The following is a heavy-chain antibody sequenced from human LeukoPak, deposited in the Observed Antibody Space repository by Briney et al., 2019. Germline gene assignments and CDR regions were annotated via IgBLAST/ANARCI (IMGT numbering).Heavy chain of an antibody. J-gene: IGHJ3*02. CDR1: GYTFTSYD. V-gene: IGHV1-8*01. Sequence: GASVKVSCKASGYTFTSYDINWVRQATGQGLEWMGWMNPNSGNTGYAQKFQGRVTMTRNTSINTAYMELSSLRSEDTAVYYCAKGRGNMTTGSAAFDIWGQGTMVTVSS. CDR2: MNPNSGNT. CDR3: AKGRGNMTTGSAAFDI. D-gene: IGHD4-11*01.